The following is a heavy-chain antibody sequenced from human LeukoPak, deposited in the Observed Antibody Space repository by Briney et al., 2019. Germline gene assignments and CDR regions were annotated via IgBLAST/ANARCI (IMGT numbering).Heavy chain of an antibody. Sequence: QPGGSLRLSCVASGFTFSTYTFNWVRQAPGKGLEWLSYISSGGPTIFYADSVKGRFTISRDNTKNAIYLDMTNLRAEDTAVYYCARDFDYGDYIDFWGQGTLVAVSS. J-gene: IGHJ4*02. D-gene: IGHD4/OR15-4a*01. CDR3: ARDFDYGDYIDF. V-gene: IGHV3-48*04. CDR1: GFTFSTYT. CDR2: ISSGGPTI.